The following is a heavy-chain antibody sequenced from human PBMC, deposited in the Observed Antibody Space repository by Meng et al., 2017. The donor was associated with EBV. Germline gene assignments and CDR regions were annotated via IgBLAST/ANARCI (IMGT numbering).Heavy chain of an antibody. J-gene: IGHJ5*02. CDR1: GGTPSSNV. Sequence: VQRVQFGGYVTSPWSWGQDPYKASGGTPSSNVIRWVRQSPGQGLEWMGGIITIFGTANHAQQFQGRVTNTADKSTSTAYMELSSLRSEDTAVYYCARDRWEPKGKGWFDPWGQGTLVTVSS. D-gene: IGHD1-26*01. CDR2: IITIFGTA. CDR3: ARDRWEPKGKGWFDP. V-gene: IGHV1-69*06.